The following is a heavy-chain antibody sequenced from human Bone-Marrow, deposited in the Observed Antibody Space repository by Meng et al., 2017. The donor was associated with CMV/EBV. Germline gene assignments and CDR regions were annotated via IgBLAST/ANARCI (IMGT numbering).Heavy chain of an antibody. V-gene: IGHV4-39*07. CDR3: ACVHRGDQLLYSTGRLFDP. J-gene: IGHJ5*02. CDR2: IYYSGST. CDR1: GGSISSSSYY. Sequence: GSLRLSGTVSGGSISSSSYYWGWIRQPPGKGLEWIGSIYYSGSTYYNPSLKSRVTISVDTSKNQFSLKLSSVTAADTAVYYCACVHRGDQLLYSTGRLFDPWGQGTLVTVSS. D-gene: IGHD2-2*02.